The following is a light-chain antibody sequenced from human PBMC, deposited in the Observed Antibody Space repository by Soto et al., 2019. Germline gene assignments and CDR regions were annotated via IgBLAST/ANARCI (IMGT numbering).Light chain of an antibody. CDR3: QPYYNTPST. V-gene: IGKV4-1*01. Sequence: DIVMTQSPDSLAVSLGERATINCKSSQSVLYSSNNKNYLCWYQQKPGQPPKLLIYWASTRESGVPDRFSGSGSGTDFTLTISSLQAEDVAVSYCQPYYNTPSTFGHGTKVEIK. CDR1: QSVLYSSNNKNY. CDR2: WAS. J-gene: IGKJ1*01.